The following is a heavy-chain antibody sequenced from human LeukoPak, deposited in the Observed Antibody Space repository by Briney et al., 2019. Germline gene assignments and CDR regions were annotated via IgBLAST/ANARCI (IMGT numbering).Heavy chain of an antibody. CDR2: ISGSGGST. V-gene: IGHV3-23*01. D-gene: IGHD2-15*01. CDR3: ANGWSPDY. Sequence: AGGSLRLSCAASGFTFSSHWMTWVRQAPGKGLEWVSGISGSGGSTYYADSVKGRFTIFRDNSKNTLYLQMNSLRAEDTAVYHCANGWSPDYWGRGTLVTVSS. CDR1: GFTFSSHW. J-gene: IGHJ4*02.